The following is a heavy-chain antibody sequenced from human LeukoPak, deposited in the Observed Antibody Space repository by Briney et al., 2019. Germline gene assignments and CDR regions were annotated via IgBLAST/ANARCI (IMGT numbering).Heavy chain of an antibody. Sequence: SETLSLTCTVSGGSISSYYWSWIRQPPGKGLEWIGYIYYSGSTNYNPSLKSRVTISVDTSKNQFSLKLSSVTAADTAVYYCAKALSSSWYGLDYWGQGTLVTVSS. CDR1: GGSISSYY. CDR3: AKALSSSWYGLDY. CDR2: IYYSGST. D-gene: IGHD6-13*01. J-gene: IGHJ4*02. V-gene: IGHV4-59*01.